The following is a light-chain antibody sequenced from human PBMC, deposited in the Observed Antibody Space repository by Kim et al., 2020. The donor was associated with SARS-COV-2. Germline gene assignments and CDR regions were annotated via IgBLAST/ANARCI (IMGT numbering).Light chain of an antibody. Sequence: LSASVGDRVTITCRASQSIGNWLAWYQQKPGQAPKLLIYKTSSLESGVPSRFSGYGSGTEFTLTITSLQPDDFATYYCQQYNSYSSFGQGTKLEI. CDR1: QSIGNW. V-gene: IGKV1-5*03. CDR3: QQYNSYSS. CDR2: KTS. J-gene: IGKJ2*01.